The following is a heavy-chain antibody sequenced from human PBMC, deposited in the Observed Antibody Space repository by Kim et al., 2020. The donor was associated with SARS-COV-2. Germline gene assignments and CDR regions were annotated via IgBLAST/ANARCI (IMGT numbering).Heavy chain of an antibody. V-gene: IGHV4-39*01. J-gene: IGHJ4*02. CDR3: ARHLSGGGQWPFDY. Sequence: SETLSLTCTVSGGSISSSSYYWGWIRQPPGKGLEWIGSIYYSGSTYYNPSLKSRVTISVDTSKNQFSLKLSSVTAADTAVYYCARHLSGGGQWPFDYWGQGTLVTVSS. CDR1: GGSISSSSYY. CDR2: IYYSGST. D-gene: IGHD2-15*01.